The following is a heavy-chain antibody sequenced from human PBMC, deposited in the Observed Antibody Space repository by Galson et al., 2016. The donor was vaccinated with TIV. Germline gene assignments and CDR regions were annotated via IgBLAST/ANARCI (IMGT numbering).Heavy chain of an antibody. D-gene: IGHD5-12*01. CDR3: TRAAGKNGASGYAHCETFDI. CDR2: TYYRSRWYY. Sequence: CAISGDSVSSDSAAWNWVRQSPSRGLEWLGRTYYRSRWYYDYKVSVKSRITINPDTSKNQFSLQLNSVTPEDTAVYYCTRAAGKNGASGYAHCETFDIGGQGTMVTVSS. V-gene: IGHV6-1*01. J-gene: IGHJ3*02. CDR1: GDSVSSDSAA.